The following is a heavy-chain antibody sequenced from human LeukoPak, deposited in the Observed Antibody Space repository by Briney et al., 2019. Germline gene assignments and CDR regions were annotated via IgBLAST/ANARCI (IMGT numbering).Heavy chain of an antibody. CDR1: GFTFSSYA. J-gene: IGHJ4*02. CDR3: AYAPFYDFWSGYRPDY. V-gene: IGHV3-23*01. Sequence: GGSLRLSCAASGFTFSSYAMSWVRQAPGKGLEWVSAISGSGSSTYYADSVKGRFTISRDNSKNTLYLQMNSLRAEDTAVYYCAYAPFYDFWSGYRPDYWGQGTLVTVSS. CDR2: ISGSGSST. D-gene: IGHD3-3*01.